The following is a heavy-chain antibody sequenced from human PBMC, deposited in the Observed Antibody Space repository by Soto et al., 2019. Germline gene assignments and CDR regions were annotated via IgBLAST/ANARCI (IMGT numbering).Heavy chain of an antibody. CDR3: ARARDSYGPFDY. CDR2: IWYDGSNK. CDR1: GFTFSSYG. V-gene: IGHV3-33*01. D-gene: IGHD5-18*01. Sequence: PGGSLRLSCAASGFTFSSYGMHWVRQAPGKGLEWVAVIWYDGSNKYYADSVKGRFTISRDNSKNTLYLQMNSLRAEDTAVYYCARARDSYGPFDYWGQGTLVTVSS. J-gene: IGHJ4*02.